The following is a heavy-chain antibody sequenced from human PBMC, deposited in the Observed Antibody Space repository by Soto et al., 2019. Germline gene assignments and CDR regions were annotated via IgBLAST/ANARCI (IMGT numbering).Heavy chain of an antibody. CDR2: IYYSGST. J-gene: IGHJ5*02. V-gene: IGHV4-59*01. CDR1: GGSISSYY. CDR3: ARGKWELTNNWFDP. D-gene: IGHD1-26*01. Sequence: QVQLQESGPGLVKPSEPLSLTCTVSGGSISSYYCSWIRQPPGKGLEWIGYIYYSGSTNYNHSLKSRVTISVDTSKHQFSLKLSSVTAADTAVYYCARGKWELTNNWFDPLGQGNLVTVSS.